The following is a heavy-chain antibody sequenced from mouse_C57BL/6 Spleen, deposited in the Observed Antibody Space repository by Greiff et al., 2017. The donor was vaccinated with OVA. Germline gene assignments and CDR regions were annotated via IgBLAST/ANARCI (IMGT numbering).Heavy chain of an antibody. CDR3: TTRGFTTVVARAMDY. Sequence: VQLQQSGAELVRPGASVKLSCTASGFNIKDDYKHWVKQRPEQGLEWIGWIDPENGDTEYASKFQGKATITADTSSNTAYLQLSSLTSEDTAVYYCTTRGFTTVVARAMDYWGQGTSVTVSS. J-gene: IGHJ4*01. CDR2: IDPENGDT. D-gene: IGHD1-1*01. CDR1: GFNIKDDY. V-gene: IGHV14-4*01.